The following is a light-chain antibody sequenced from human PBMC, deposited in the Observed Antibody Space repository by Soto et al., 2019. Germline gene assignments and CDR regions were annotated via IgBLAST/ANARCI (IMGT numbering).Light chain of an antibody. CDR3: QHRSNWLWT. V-gene: IGKV3-11*01. Sequence: EIVLTQSPATLSLSPGDRATLSCRASQSIGSFLGWYQQKPGQAPRLLIYDVFNRATGIPARFSGSGSETDFSLTISYLEPEDFAVYYCQHRSNWLWTFGQGTKVDIK. J-gene: IGKJ1*01. CDR2: DVF. CDR1: QSIGSF.